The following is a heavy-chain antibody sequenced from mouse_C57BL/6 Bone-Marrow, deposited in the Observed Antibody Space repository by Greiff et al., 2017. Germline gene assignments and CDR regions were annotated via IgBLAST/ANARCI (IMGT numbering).Heavy chain of an antibody. Sequence: EVKLQESGGGLVQPGGSLSLSCAASGFTFTDYYMSWVRQPPGKALEWLGFIRNKANGYTTEYSASVKGRFTISRDNSQSILYLQMNALRAEDSATYYCARYYYSGIFDYWGQGTTLTVSS. CDR3: ARYYYSGIFDY. CDR2: IRNKANGYTT. V-gene: IGHV7-3*01. J-gene: IGHJ2*01. D-gene: IGHD2-12*01. CDR1: GFTFTDYY.